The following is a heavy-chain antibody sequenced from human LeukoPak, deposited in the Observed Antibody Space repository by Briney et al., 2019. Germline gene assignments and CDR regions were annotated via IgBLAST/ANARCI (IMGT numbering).Heavy chain of an antibody. V-gene: IGHV4-31*03. CDR3: ARGHSPSSPYFCNGMDV. CDR2: IYYSGST. Sequence: SETLSLTCTVAGGSISSGAYWWTWIRQDPVKGLEWIGYIYYSGSTYYNPSLRSRVNLSVDTSKTQFSLNLSSVTAADTAVYFCARGHSPSSPYFCNGMDVWGQGTTVTVSS. D-gene: IGHD6-6*01. CDR1: GGSISSGAYW. J-gene: IGHJ6*02.